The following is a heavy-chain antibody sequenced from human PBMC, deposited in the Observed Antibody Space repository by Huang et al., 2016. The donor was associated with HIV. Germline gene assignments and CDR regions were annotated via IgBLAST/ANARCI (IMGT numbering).Heavy chain of an antibody. Sequence: QVQLHQWGAGLLKPSETLSLTCAVYGGSFSRYYWHWIRQSPGKGLGWIGQINHRGSTTYNPSLKSRVTMSVDTSKNQFSLRLSSVTAADTAVYYCAREIMISFGGPFDPWGQGTLVTVSS. V-gene: IGHV4-34*01. CDR3: AREIMISFGGPFDP. CDR2: INHRGST. CDR1: GGSFSRYY. J-gene: IGHJ5*02. D-gene: IGHD3-16*01.